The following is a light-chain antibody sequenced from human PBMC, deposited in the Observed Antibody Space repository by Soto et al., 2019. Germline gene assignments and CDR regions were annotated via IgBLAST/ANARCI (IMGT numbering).Light chain of an antibody. J-gene: IGLJ1*01. CDR3: LTWDTSLSVGV. CDR1: SSNIGNNY. Sequence: QSVLTQPPSVSAAPGQKVTISCSGSSSNIGNNYVSWYQHLPGTAPKLLIYDNDKRPSGIPDRFSGSKSGASATLDITGLQTGDEADFYYLTWDTSLSVGVFGTGTKVTVL. V-gene: IGLV1-51*01. CDR2: DND.